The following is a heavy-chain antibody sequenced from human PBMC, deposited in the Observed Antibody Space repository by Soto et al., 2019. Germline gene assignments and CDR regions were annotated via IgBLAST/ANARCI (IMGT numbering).Heavy chain of an antibody. Sequence: QVQLVQSGAEVKKPGSSVKVSCKASGGTFSSYAISWVRQAPGQGLEWMGGIIPIFGTANYAQKFQGRVTITVDESTSTASMELSSLRSEDTAVYYCATPMTTPGGAEYFDYWGQGTLVTVSS. V-gene: IGHV1-69*01. J-gene: IGHJ4*02. CDR3: ATPMTTPGGAEYFDY. CDR1: GGTFSSYA. CDR2: IIPIFGTA. D-gene: IGHD3-22*01.